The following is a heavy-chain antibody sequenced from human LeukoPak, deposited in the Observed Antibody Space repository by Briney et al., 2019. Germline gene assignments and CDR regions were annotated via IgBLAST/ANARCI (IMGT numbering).Heavy chain of an antibody. V-gene: IGHV1-46*01. CDR2: INPRGGST. D-gene: IGHD4-11*01. CDR3: ARVGTTGATADN. CDR1: GYIFSTYY. Sequence: ASVKVSCKASGYIFSTYYMHWLRQAPGQGPEWMGIINPRGGSTDYAQKFQGRVTMTSDTSTSTVYMELKSLRSEDTAVYFCARVGTTGATADNWGQGTLVTVSS. J-gene: IGHJ4*02.